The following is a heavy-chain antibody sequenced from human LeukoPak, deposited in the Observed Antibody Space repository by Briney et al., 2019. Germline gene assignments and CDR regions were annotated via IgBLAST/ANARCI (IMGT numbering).Heavy chain of an antibody. Sequence: PGGSLRLSCAASGFTFSSYGMHWVRQAPGKGLEWVAFIRYDGSNKYYADSVKGRFTISRDNSKNTLYLQMGSLSPEDMAVYFCARDQGYCSGGICYDDAFDIWGQGTMVTVSS. D-gene: IGHD2-15*01. V-gene: IGHV3-30*02. J-gene: IGHJ3*02. CDR3: ARDQGYCSGGICYDDAFDI. CDR1: GFTFSSYG. CDR2: IRYDGSNK.